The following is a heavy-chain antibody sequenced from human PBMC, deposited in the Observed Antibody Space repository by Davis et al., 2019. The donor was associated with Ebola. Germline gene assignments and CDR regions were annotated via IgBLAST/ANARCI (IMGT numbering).Heavy chain of an antibody. D-gene: IGHD3-3*01. J-gene: IGHJ6*02. V-gene: IGHV4-34*01. CDR2: INHSGST. CDR3: ARDCRGDVLRFLEWSCMDV. CDR1: GGSFSGYY. Sequence: SETLSLTCAVYGGSFSGYYWSWIRQPPGKGLEWIGEINHSGSTNYNPSLKSRVTISVDTSKNQFSLKLSSVTAADTAVYYCARDCRGDVLRFLEWSCMDVWGQGTTVTVSS.